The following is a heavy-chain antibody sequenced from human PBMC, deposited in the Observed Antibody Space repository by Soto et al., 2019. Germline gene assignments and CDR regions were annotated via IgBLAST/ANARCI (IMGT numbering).Heavy chain of an antibody. D-gene: IGHD3-9*01. CDR2: IKTDGSDT. Sequence: EVQLVESGGGLVQPGGSLRLSCAASGFTFSSYWMHWVRQSPGKGLVWVSRIKTDGSDTHYADSVSGRFTISRDNAKNTLYLQMNSLRDEDTAVSYCARPRTSDWAYDIGGQGTMVIVSS. CDR3: ARPRTSDWAYDI. J-gene: IGHJ3*02. V-gene: IGHV3-74*01. CDR1: GFTFSSYW.